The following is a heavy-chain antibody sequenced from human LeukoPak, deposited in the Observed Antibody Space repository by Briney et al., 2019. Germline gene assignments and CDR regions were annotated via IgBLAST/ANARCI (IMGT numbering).Heavy chain of an antibody. CDR1: GYTFTSYG. V-gene: IGHV1-18*01. J-gene: IGHJ4*02. CDR2: ISAYNGNT. CDR3: ARARGYCSGGSCYRWDY. D-gene: IGHD2-15*01. Sequence: GASVKVSCKASGYTFTSYGISWVRQAPGQGLEWMGWISAYNGNTNYAQKLQGRVTMTTDTFTSTAYMELRSLRSDDTAVYYCARARGYCSGGSCYRWDYWGQGTLVTVSS.